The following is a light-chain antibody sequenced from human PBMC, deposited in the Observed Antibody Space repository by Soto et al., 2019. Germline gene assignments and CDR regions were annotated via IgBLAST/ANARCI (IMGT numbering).Light chain of an antibody. CDR1: QSVSSDY. CDR2: GAS. Sequence: EIVLTQSPDTLSLSPGERATLSCRASQSVSSDYLVWYQQKPGQAPRLLIYGASRRATGIPDRFSGSGSGTDFILTISRLEPEDFAVYYCQHYDTSPPSFTFGPGTKVDIK. V-gene: IGKV3-20*01. J-gene: IGKJ3*01. CDR3: QHYDTSPPSFT.